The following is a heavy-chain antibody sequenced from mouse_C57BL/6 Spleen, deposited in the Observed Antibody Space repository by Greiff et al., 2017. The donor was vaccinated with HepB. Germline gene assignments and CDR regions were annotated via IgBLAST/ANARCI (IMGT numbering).Heavy chain of an antibody. D-gene: IGHD2-4*01. CDR1: GYTFTSYW. J-gene: IGHJ4*01. CDR2: IDPSDSET. CDR3: ARFYYDYGGDY. V-gene: IGHV1-52*01. Sequence: QVQLQQSGAELVRPGSSVKLSCKASGYTFTSYWMHWVKQRPIQGLEWIGNIDPSDSETHYNQKFKDKATLTVDKSSSTAYMQLSSLTSEDSAVYYCARFYYDYGGDYWGQGTSVTVSS.